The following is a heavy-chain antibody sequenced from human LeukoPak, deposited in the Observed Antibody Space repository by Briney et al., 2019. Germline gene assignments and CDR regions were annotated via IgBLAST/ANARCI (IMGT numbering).Heavy chain of an antibody. CDR1: GYTFTGYY. J-gene: IGHJ5*02. V-gene: IGHV1-2*02. Sequence: ASVKVSCKASGYTFTGYYMHWVRQAPGQGLEWMGWINPNSGGTNYAQKFQGRVTMTRDTSISTAYMELSRLRSDDTAVYYCARVAVGATYNCFDPWGQGTLVTVSS. D-gene: IGHD1-26*01. CDR3: ARVAVGATYNCFDP. CDR2: INPNSGGT.